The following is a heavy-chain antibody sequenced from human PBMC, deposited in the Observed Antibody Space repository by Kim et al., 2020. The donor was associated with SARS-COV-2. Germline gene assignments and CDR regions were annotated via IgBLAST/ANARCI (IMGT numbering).Heavy chain of an antibody. CDR3: ARQYSGTAEY. CDR1: GFTFSSYG. V-gene: IGHV3-33*05. J-gene: IGHJ4*02. CDR2: ISYDGSNK. D-gene: IGHD5-18*01. Sequence: GGSLRLSCAASGFTFSSYGMHWVRQAPGKGLEWVAVISYDGSNKYYADSVKGRFTISRDNSKNTLYLQMNSLRAEDTAVYNCARQYSGTAEYWGQGTLVTVSS.